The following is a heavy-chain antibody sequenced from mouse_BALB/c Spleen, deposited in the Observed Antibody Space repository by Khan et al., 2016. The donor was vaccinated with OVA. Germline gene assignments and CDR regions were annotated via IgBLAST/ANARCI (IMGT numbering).Heavy chain of an antibody. J-gene: IGHJ3*01. Sequence: QVQLKQSGAELAKPGASVKMSCTASGYTFTTYWMHWIKQRPGQGLEWIGYINPSTGYTQYNQNFKDKATLTADESSSTAYMHLNSLTSEDSAVYYCARRGLYCIFAYWGQGTLVTVSA. CDR2: INPSTGYT. CDR3: ARRGLYCIFAY. CDR1: GYTFTTYW. V-gene: IGHV1-7*01.